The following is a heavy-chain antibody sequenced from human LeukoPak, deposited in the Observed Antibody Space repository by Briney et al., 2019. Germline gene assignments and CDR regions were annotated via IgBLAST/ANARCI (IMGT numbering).Heavy chain of an antibody. CDR3: ARNILGSDTFDI. CDR2: IYFSGST. Sequence: KASQTLSLTCTVSGGSSSSGGHYWSWVRQHPGRGLEWIGYIYFSGSTYYNPSLKSRVTISLDTSKNQFSLKLNSVTAADTAIYYCARNILGSDTFDIWGQGTLVTVSS. V-gene: IGHV4-31*03. D-gene: IGHD7-27*01. CDR1: GGSSSSGGHY. J-gene: IGHJ3*02.